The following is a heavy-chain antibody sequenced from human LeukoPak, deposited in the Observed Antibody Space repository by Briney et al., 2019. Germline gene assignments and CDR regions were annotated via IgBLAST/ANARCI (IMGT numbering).Heavy chain of an antibody. CDR3: ARSQLHRAFDI. D-gene: IGHD5-18*01. Sequence: GESLRISCKGSGYSFTSYGISWVRQAPGQGLEWMGWISAYNGNTNYAQKLQGRVTMTTDTSTSTAYMELRSLRSDDTAVYYCARSQLHRAFDIWGQGTMVTVSS. CDR1: GYSFTSYG. CDR2: ISAYNGNT. V-gene: IGHV1-18*01. J-gene: IGHJ3*02.